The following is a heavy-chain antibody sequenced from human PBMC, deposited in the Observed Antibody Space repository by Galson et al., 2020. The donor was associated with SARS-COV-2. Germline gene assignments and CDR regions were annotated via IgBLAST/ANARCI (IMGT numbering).Heavy chain of an antibody. CDR3: AKDGATVAGDSNWFDP. CDR1: GFTFSNYA. Sequence: TGGSLRLSCAASGFTFSNYALSWVRQAPGKGPEWVSAIRGSGRSIDYADSVKGRFTVSRDNAKNTLYVQMNNLRVDDTAVYYCAKDGATVAGDSNWFDPWGQGTLVTVSS. CDR2: IRGSGRSI. D-gene: IGHD6-19*01. J-gene: IGHJ5*02. V-gene: IGHV3-23*01.